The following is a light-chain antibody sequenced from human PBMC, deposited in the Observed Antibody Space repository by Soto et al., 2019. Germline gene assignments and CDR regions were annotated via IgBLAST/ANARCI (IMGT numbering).Light chain of an antibody. CDR3: QQYNNWPPGGFT. V-gene: IGKV3-15*01. J-gene: IGKJ3*01. CDR1: QSVSSN. CDR2: GAS. Sequence: EIVMTQSPATLSVSPGERATLSCRASQSVSSNLAWYQQKPGQAPRLLIYGASTRAPGIPARFSCSGSGTEFTLTISGLQTEDFAVSYSQQYNNWPPGGFTFGPGTKVDIK.